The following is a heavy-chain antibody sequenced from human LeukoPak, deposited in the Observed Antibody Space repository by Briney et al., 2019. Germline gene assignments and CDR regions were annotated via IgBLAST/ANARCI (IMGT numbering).Heavy chain of an antibody. V-gene: IGHV1-2*02. CDR3: ARAGITIFGVVIPPYGMDV. CDR1: GYTFTGYY. D-gene: IGHD3-3*01. J-gene: IGHJ6*02. Sequence: ASVKVSCKASGYTFTGYYMHWVRQAPGQGLEWMGWSNPNSGGTNYAQKFQGRVTMTRDTSISTAYMELSRLRSDDTAVYYCARAGITIFGVVIPPYGMDVWGQGTTVTVSS. CDR2: SNPNSGGT.